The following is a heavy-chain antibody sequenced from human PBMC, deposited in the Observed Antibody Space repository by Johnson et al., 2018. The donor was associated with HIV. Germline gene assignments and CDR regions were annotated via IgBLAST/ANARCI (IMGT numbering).Heavy chain of an antibody. CDR3: ARDRGYWDAFDI. CDR1: GFTFDDYG. V-gene: IGHV3-20*04. D-gene: IGHD3-22*01. J-gene: IGHJ3*02. Sequence: VQLVESGGGVVRPGGSLRLSCAASGFTFDDYGMSWVRQAPGKGLEWVSGINWNGGRTGSADSVKGRFSISRDNAKHSRYLQMNSLRAEDTAVYYCARDRGYWDAFDIWGQGTMVTVSS. CDR2: INWNGGRT.